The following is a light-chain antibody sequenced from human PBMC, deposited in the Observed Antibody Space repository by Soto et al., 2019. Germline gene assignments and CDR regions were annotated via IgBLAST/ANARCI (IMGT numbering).Light chain of an antibody. CDR1: SGSVSTSSY. CDR3: ALSLPRGVWE. V-gene: IGLV8-61*01. CDR2: STN. J-gene: IGLJ3*02. Sequence: QAVVTQEPSFSVSPGGTITLTCGSTSGSVSTSSYPSWYQQTPGQAPRTLIYSTNTRSSGVPDRFSGSILGNKAALTITGAQADDESDYYCALSLPRGVWEFGGGTKLTVL.